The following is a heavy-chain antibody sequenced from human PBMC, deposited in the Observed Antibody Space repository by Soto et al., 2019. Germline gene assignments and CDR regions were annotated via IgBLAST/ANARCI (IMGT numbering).Heavy chain of an antibody. D-gene: IGHD6-6*01. V-gene: IGHV1-18*01. CDR1: GYTFTNYG. CDR3: ARERQLVGYFDYYMDV. Sequence: QVQLLQSGAEVKKPGASVKVSCKASGYTFTNYGITWVRQAPGQGLEWMGWISAYNGDTHYTQRLQGRVTMTTDTTTGTAYMELRGLRSDDTAVYYCARERQLVGYFDYYMDVWGKGTTVTVSS. J-gene: IGHJ6*03. CDR2: ISAYNGDT.